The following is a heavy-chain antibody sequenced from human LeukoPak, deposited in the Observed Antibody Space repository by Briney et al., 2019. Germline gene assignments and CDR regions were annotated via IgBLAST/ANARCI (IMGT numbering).Heavy chain of an antibody. D-gene: IGHD3-10*01. CDR3: AKDHPYYYGSGSYYNEPDDY. CDR1: GFTFSTYW. V-gene: IGHV3-7*01. J-gene: IGHJ4*02. Sequence: GGSLRLSCSASGFTFSTYWMSWVRQAPGKGLEWVANMKRDGSEIYYVDSVRGRFTISRDNARNSLYLQMNSLRAEDTAVYYCAKDHPYYYGSGSYYNEPDDYWGQGTLVTVSS. CDR2: MKRDGSEI.